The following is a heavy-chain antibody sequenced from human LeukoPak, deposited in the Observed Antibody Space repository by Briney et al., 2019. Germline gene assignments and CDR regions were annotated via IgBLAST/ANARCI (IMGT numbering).Heavy chain of an antibody. D-gene: IGHD5-24*01. CDR3: AVGRDGYNYY. CDR2: IYYSGST. V-gene: IGHV4-59*01. Sequence: SETLSLTCTVSGGSISSYYWSWTRQPPGKGLEWIGYIYYSGSTNYNPSLKSRVTISVDTSKNQFSLKLSSVTAADTAVYYCAVGRDGYNYYWGQGTLVTVSS. CDR1: GGSISSYY. J-gene: IGHJ4*02.